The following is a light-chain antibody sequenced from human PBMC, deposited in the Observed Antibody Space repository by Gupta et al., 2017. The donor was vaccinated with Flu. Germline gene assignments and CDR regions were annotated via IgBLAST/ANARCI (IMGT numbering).Light chain of an antibody. CDR3: QQRDSTSYT. J-gene: IGKJ2*01. Sequence: DIQMTQSPSSLSASVGDRVTITCRASQRISSYLNWYQQKPGKAPKLLIYAASSLQSGVPSRFSGSGSGTDFTLTISGRQPEDFATYYCQQRDSTSYTFGQGTKVEIK. CDR1: QRISSY. V-gene: IGKV1-39*01. CDR2: AAS.